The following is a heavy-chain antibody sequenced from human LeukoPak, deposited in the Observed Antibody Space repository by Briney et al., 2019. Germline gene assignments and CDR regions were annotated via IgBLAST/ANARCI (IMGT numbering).Heavy chain of an antibody. D-gene: IGHD5-24*01. Sequence: SETLSLTCTVSGGSISSSYWGWIRQPPGKGLEWIGYIYYSGSTNYNPSLKSRVTISVDTSKNQFSLKLSSVTAADTAVYYCARVDGDGYNIPDYWGQGTLVTVSS. CDR2: IYYSGST. CDR1: GGSISSSY. V-gene: IGHV4-59*12. CDR3: ARVDGDGYNIPDY. J-gene: IGHJ4*02.